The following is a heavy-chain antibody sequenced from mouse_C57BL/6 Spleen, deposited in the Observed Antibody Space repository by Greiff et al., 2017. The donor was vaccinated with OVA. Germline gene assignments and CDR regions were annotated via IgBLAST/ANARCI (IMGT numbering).Heavy chain of an antibody. J-gene: IGHJ4*01. CDR1: GYTFTSYW. V-gene: IGHV1-64*01. CDR2: IHPNSGST. D-gene: IGHD1-1*01. Sequence: VQLQQPGAELVKPGASVKLSCKASGYTFTSYWMHWVKQRTGQGLEWIGMIHPNSGSTNYNEKFKSKATLTVDKSSSTAYMQLSSLTSEDSAVYYCSRSVVATDAMGYWGQGTSVTVSS. CDR3: SRSVVATDAMGY.